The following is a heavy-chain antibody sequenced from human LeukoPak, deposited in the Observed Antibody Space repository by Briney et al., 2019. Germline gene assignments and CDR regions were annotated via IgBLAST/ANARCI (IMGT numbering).Heavy chain of an antibody. J-gene: IGHJ4*02. CDR1: GFTFTDYY. CDR3: ARIYGWTTSGTYELTDY. D-gene: IGHD1-26*01. V-gene: IGHV1-2*06. CDR2: INLNSGAT. Sequence: ASVKVSCKASGFTFTDYYIHWVRQAPGQGLEWMGRINLNSGATNCAQKFQDKVTMTRDTSITTAYMELRSLTSDDTAIYYCARIYGWTTSGTYELTDYWGQGTLVTVS.